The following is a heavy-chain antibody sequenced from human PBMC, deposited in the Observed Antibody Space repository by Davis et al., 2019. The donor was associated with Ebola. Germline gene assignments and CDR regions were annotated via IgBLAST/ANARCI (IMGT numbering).Heavy chain of an antibody. Sequence: ASVKVSCKASGYTFTGYHMHWVRQAPGQGLEWMGRMNPHSGGTNYAQKFQGRVTMITDTSISTAYMELNRLTYDDTAVYYCARDIAAAGTTDYWGQGTLVTVSS. V-gene: IGHV1-2*06. J-gene: IGHJ4*02. D-gene: IGHD6-13*01. CDR2: MNPHSGGT. CDR3: ARDIAAAGTTDY. CDR1: GYTFTGYH.